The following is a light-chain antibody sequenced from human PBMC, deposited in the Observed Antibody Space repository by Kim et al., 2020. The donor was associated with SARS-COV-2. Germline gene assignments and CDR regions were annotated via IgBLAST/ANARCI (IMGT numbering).Light chain of an antibody. Sequence: EIVFTQSPATLSLSPGERATLSCRASQSVSSYLAWYQQKLGQAPRLLIYEASTRATGIPARFSGSGSGTDFTLTISSLEPEDFAVYYCQQHNNWPLTFGQGTKVDIK. CDR1: QSVSSY. J-gene: IGKJ1*01. CDR3: QQHNNWPLT. CDR2: EAS. V-gene: IGKV3-11*01.